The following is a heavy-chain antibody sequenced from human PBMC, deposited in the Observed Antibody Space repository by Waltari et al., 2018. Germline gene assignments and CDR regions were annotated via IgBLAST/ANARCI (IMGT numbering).Heavy chain of an antibody. CDR3: AKKIDEVYGRDGLVYDGFDM. Sequence: EVQLVESGGGLVQPGRSLRLSCAASGFTFDDYAMPWVRKAPGKGRGWVAGINWNSDSVAYGDSVKGRFTISRDNARNTLYLQLNSLTTEDTALYYCAKKIDEVYGRDGLVYDGFDMWGQGTMVTVSS. CDR2: INWNSDSV. V-gene: IGHV3-9*01. CDR1: GFTFDDYA. J-gene: IGHJ3*02. D-gene: IGHD2-8*01.